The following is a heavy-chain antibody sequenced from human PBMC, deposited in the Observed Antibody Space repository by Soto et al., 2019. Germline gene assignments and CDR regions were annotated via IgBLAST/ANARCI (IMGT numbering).Heavy chain of an antibody. V-gene: IGHV3-23*01. CDR1: GFTFSSYA. Sequence: PGGSLRLSCAASGFTFSSYAMSWVRQAPGKGLEWVSAISGSGGSTYYADSVKGRFTISRDNSKNTLYLQMNSLRAEDTAVYYCAKDLSNGVYYNWFDPWGQGTLVTVSS. D-gene: IGHD2-8*01. J-gene: IGHJ5*02. CDR2: ISGSGGST. CDR3: AKDLSNGVYYNWFDP.